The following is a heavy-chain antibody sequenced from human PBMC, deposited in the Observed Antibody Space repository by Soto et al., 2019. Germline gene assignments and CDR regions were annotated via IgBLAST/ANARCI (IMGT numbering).Heavy chain of an antibody. V-gene: IGHV1-8*01. CDR1: GYTFTSYD. CDR2: MNPNSGNT. D-gene: IGHD6-19*01. J-gene: IGHJ6*03. Sequence: QVQLVQSGAEVKKPGASVKVSCKASGYTFTSYDINWVRQATGQGLERMGWMNPNSGNTGYAQKFQGRVTMTRNTSISTAYMELSSLRSEDTAVYYCASGIAVAAGDYYYYMDVWGKETTVTVSS. CDR3: ASGIAVAAGDYYYYMDV.